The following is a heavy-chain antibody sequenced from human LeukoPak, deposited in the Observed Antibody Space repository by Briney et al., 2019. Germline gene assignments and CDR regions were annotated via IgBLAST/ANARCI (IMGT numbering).Heavy chain of an antibody. Sequence: GGSLRLSCAASGFTFGSYWMSWVRQAPGKGLEWVANIKPDGSEKHHVDSLRGRFTISRDNRKNSLYLQMNSLGAEDTAVYYCARRVAVIAIGYHFDYWGQGTLVTVSS. V-gene: IGHV3-7*01. J-gene: IGHJ4*02. CDR3: ARRVAVIAIGYHFDY. CDR1: GFTFGSYW. CDR2: IKPDGSEK. D-gene: IGHD2-21*01.